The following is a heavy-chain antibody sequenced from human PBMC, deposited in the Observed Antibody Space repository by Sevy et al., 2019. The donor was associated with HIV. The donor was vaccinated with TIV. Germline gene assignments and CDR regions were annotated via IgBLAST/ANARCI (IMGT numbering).Heavy chain of an antibody. CDR3: AKESAHFDC. V-gene: IGHV3-23*01. CDR1: GFTFTSYA. J-gene: IGHJ4*02. CDR2: VSGSGGTI. Sequence: GGSLRLSCAASGFTFTSYALGGFRQAPGRGLEWVSTVSGSGGTIYYADSVKGRFTISRDNSKNTLYLQMNSLRAEDTAVYYCAKESAHFDCWGQGTLVTVSS.